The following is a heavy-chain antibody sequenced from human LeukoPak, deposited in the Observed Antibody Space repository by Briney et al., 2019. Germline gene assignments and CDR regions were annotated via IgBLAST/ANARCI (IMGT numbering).Heavy chain of an antibody. CDR3: ARVRGSSSV. D-gene: IGHD6-6*01. Sequence: SETLSLTCAVYGVSFSGYYWSWIRQPPGKGLEWIGEINHSGSTNYNPSLKSRVTISVDTSKNRFSLKLSSVTAADTAVYYCARVRGSSSVWGQGTLVTVSS. CDR1: GVSFSGYY. V-gene: IGHV4-34*01. CDR2: INHSGST. J-gene: IGHJ4*02.